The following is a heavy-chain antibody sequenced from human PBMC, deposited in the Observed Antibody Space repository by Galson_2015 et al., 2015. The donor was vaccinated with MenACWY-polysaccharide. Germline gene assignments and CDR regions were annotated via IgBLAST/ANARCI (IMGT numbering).Heavy chain of an antibody. Sequence: SLRLSCAASGFTFNTYAMHWVRQAPGKGLEYISSISHNGGSTYYADSVKGRFTISRDNSKNTLYLQMSSLRTDDTAMYYCVKDRLVDYWGQGTLVTVSS. CDR2: ISHNGGST. CDR1: GFTFNTYA. J-gene: IGHJ4*02. V-gene: IGHV3-64D*08. CDR3: VKDRLVDY.